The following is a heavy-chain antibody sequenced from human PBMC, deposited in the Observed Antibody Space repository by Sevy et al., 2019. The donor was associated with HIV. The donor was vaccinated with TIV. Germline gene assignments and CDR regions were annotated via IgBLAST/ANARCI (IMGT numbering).Heavy chain of an antibody. J-gene: IGHJ5*02. V-gene: IGHV3-30-3*01. CDR1: GFTFSSYA. CDR3: ARGGIVTARLIWFDP. D-gene: IGHD2-15*01. Sequence: GGSLRLSCAASGFTFSSYAMNWVRQAAGKGLEWVTLLSYDGSNKYYADSVKGRFTISRDNSKNTLYLQINSLRDDDTGVYYCARGGIVTARLIWFDPWGQGTLVTVSS. CDR2: LSYDGSNK.